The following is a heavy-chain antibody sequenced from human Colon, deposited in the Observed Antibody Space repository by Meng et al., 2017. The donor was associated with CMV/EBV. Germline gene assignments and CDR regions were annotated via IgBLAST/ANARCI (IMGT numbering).Heavy chain of an antibody. CDR3: ARPSAPQYSDYVLL. D-gene: IGHD4-11*01. V-gene: IGHV3-74*01. CDR2: INSDGTTT. CDR1: GFAFSIYW. J-gene: IGHJ4*02. Sequence: GESLKISCAASGFAFSIYWMHWVRQVPGKGLEWVARINSDGTTTTYADSVKGRFIVSRDNPKSTVYLQMNSLKGEDTAVYFYARPSAPQYSDYVLLWGQGTLVTVSS.